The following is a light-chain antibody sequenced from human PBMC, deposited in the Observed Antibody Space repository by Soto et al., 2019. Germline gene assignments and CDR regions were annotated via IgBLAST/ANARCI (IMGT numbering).Light chain of an antibody. J-gene: IGKJ1*01. CDR3: QQYGSSPKT. CDR2: GAS. Sequence: EIVLTQSPGTLSLSPWEIATLSCRASQSVSSSYLAWYQQKPGQAPRLLIYGASSRATGIPDRFSGSGSGTDFTLTISRLAREDFALYYCQQYGSSPKTFGQGTKVDIK. CDR1: QSVSSSY. V-gene: IGKV3-20*01.